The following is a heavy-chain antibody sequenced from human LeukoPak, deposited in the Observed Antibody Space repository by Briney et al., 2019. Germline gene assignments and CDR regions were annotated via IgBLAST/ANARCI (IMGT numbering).Heavy chain of an antibody. CDR3: ASTYYDFWSGYPYGMDV. CDR1: GFTFSSYW. D-gene: IGHD3-3*01. J-gene: IGHJ6*02. CDR2: INQDGSEK. Sequence: PGGSLRLSCAASGFTFSSYWMSWVRQAPGKGLEWVANINQDGSEKYYVDSVKGRFTISRDNAKNSLYLQMNSLRAEDTAVYYCASTYYDFWSGYPYGMDVWGQGTTVTVSS. V-gene: IGHV3-7*01.